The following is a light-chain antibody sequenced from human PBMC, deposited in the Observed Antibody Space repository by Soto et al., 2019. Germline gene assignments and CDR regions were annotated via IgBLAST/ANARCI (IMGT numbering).Light chain of an antibody. CDR1: QSIKNN. CDR2: GAS. Sequence: EIVMTQSPATLSLSPGERATLSCRASQSIKNNLIWYQQKSGQAPRLLISGASSRATGIPARFSCSGSGTELTLTISSLQYEDSAVFYCQQYNSWCRPTFGGGTKV. V-gene: IGKV3D-15*01. CDR3: QQYNSWCRPT. J-gene: IGKJ4*01.